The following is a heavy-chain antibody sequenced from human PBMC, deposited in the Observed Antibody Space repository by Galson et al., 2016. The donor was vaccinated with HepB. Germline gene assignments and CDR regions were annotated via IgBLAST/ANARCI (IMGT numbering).Heavy chain of an antibody. Sequence: SLRLSCAASGFTFNYYAMSWVRQAPGKGLEWVSAIGGSGGRTYYADSVKGRFTISRDNSKNTLYLQMNSLRAEDTAVYYCAKDRGGAVPNWFDPGGQGTLVTVSS. CDR1: GFTFNYYA. CDR3: AKDRGGAVPNWFDP. CDR2: IGGSGGRT. J-gene: IGHJ5*02. D-gene: IGHD3-16*01. V-gene: IGHV3-23*01.